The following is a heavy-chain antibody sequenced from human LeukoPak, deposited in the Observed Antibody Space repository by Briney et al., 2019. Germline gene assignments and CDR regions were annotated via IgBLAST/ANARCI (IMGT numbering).Heavy chain of an antibody. D-gene: IGHD4-23*01. J-gene: IGHJ4*02. Sequence: SETLSLTCTVSGGSISSYYWSWIRQPPGKGLEWIGYIYYSGSTNYNPSLKSRVTISVDTSKNQFSLKLSSVTAADTAEYYCARRGVVTEFDYWGQGTLVTVSS. CDR3: ARRGVVTEFDY. CDR2: IYYSGST. V-gene: IGHV4-59*01. CDR1: GGSISSYY.